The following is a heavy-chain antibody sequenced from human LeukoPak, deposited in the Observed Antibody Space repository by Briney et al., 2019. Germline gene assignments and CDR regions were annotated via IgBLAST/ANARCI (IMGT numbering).Heavy chain of an antibody. J-gene: IGHJ4*02. CDR3: ARSFQSSTFDY. V-gene: IGHV4-30-2*01. Sequence: TSETLSLTCTVSGGSISSGGYYWSWIRQPPGKGLEWIGYIYHSGSTYYNPSLKSRVTISVDRSKNQFSLKLSSVTAADTAVYYCARSFQSSTFDYWGQGTLVTVSS. CDR1: GGSISSGGYY. D-gene: IGHD2-2*01. CDR2: IYHSGST.